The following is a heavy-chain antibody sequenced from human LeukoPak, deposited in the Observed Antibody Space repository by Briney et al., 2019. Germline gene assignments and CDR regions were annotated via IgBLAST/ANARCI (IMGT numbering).Heavy chain of an antibody. Sequence: ASVKVSCKASGYTFTNYYIHWVRQAPGQGLEWMGWINPNSGGTNYAQKFQGRVTMTRDTSISTAYMELSRLRSDDTAVYYCARDASSSGWTVFDYWGQGTLVTVSS. CDR3: ARDASSSGWTVFDY. J-gene: IGHJ4*02. V-gene: IGHV1-2*02. CDR1: GYTFTNYY. D-gene: IGHD6-19*01. CDR2: INPNSGGT.